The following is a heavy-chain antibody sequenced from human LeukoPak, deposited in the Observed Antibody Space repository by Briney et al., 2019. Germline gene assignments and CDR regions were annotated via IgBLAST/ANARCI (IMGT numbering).Heavy chain of an antibody. Sequence: GGSLRLSCAASGFTFSSYEMNWVRQAPGKGLEWVSAISGGGVSTYYTDSVKGRFTISRDNSKNTLYLQMHSLRADDTAVYYCAKGWFGESLYYYYMDVWGKGTTVTVSS. D-gene: IGHD3-10*01. J-gene: IGHJ6*03. V-gene: IGHV3-23*01. CDR1: GFTFSSYE. CDR3: AKGWFGESLYYYYMDV. CDR2: ISGGGVST.